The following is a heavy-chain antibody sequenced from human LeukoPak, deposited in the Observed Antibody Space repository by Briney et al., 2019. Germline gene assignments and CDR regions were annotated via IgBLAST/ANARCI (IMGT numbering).Heavy chain of an antibody. J-gene: IGHJ3*01. D-gene: IGHD1-26*01. CDR2: IYYNGDT. CDR3: ARGPNTSGNYRALV. V-gene: IGHV4-39*07. CDR1: GGSISGSLYY. Sequence: SETLSLTCTVSGGSISGSLYYWAWIRQPPGKGLEWIGSIYYNGDTYYNPSLKSRVTISFDTSEGQVSLHLRSVTAADTAIYYCARGPNTSGNYRALVWGQGTMVTVSS.